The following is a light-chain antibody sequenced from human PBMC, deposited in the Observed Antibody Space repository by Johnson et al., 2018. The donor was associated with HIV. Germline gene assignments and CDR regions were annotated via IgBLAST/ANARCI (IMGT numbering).Light chain of an antibody. J-gene: IGLJ1*01. V-gene: IGLV1-51*01. CDR2: DNN. CDR1: SSTIGNNY. CDR3: GTWDSSLSTYV. Sequence: QSVLTQPPSVSAAPGPKVTISCSGRSSTIGNNYVSWYQQIPGTAPKLLIYDNNQRPSGIPDRFSVSKSGTSATLGITGLQTGDEADYYCGTWDSSLSTYVFGSGTKVTVL.